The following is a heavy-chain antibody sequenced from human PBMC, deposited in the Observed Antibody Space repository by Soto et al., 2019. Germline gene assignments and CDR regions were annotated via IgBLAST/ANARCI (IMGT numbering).Heavy chain of an antibody. CDR1: GFTFSSYA. CDR2: ILYDGSNK. CDR3: ARDLGESIAVAGTGGHGY. D-gene: IGHD6-19*01. Sequence: QVQLVESGGGVVQPGRSLRLSCAASGFTFSSYAMHWVRQAPGKGLEWVAVILYDGSNKYYADSVKGRFTISRDNSKNTLYLQMNSLRAEDTAVYYCARDLGESIAVAGTGGHGYWGQGTLVTVSS. J-gene: IGHJ4*02. V-gene: IGHV3-30-3*01.